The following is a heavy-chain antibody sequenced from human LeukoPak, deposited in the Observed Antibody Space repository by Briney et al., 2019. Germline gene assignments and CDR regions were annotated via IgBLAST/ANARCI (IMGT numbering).Heavy chain of an antibody. J-gene: IGHJ4*02. CDR3: VREGLECSGSSCQRAAFDY. D-gene: IGHD2-2*01. CDR1: GFTFSSYG. CDR2: IRYDGSNK. V-gene: IGHV3-30*02. Sequence: GGSLRLSCAASGFTFSSYGMHWVRQAPGKGLEWVAFIRYDGSNKYYADSVKGRFTTSRDNSKNTLYLQMNSLRDEDTAVYYCVREGLECSGSSCQRAAFDYWGQGTLVTVSS.